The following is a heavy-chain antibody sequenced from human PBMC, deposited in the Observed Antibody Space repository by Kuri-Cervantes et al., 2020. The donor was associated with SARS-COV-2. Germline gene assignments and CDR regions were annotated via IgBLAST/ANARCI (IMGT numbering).Heavy chain of an antibody. Sequence: AVKVSCKASGGTFSSYAISWVRQAPGQGLEWMGGIIPIFGTANYAQKFQGRVTITADESTSTAYMELGSLRSEDTAVYYCAADGSSGYVGYFDLWGRGTLVTVSS. J-gene: IGHJ2*01. CDR2: IIPIFGTA. CDR3: AADGSSGYVGYFDL. D-gene: IGHD3-22*01. V-gene: IGHV1-69*13. CDR1: GGTFSSYA.